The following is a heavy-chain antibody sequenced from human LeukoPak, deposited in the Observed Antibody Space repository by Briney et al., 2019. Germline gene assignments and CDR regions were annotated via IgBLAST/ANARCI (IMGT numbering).Heavy chain of an antibody. CDR3: ARRPRERQVSRYFFDF. V-gene: IGHV4-4*02. J-gene: IGHJ4*02. CDR2: IYHSGST. Sequence: PSETLSLTCTVSGGSISSSNWWSWVRQPPGKGLEWIGEIYHSGSTNYNPSLKSRVTISVDKSKNQFSLRLSSVTAADTAVYYCARRPRERQVSRYFFDFWGQGTLVTVSS. D-gene: IGHD5-24*01. CDR1: GGSISSSNW.